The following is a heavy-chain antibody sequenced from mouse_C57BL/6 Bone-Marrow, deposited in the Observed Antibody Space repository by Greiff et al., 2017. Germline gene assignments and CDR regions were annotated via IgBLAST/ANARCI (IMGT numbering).Heavy chain of an antibody. D-gene: IGHD5-2*01. Sequence: VQLQQSGAELARPGASVKLSCKASGYTFTSYGISWVKQRSGQGLEWIGEIYPRSGNTYYNEKFKGKATLTADKSSSTAYMELRSLTSEDAAVYFCAREYVGCDVGGFDYWGQGTTLTVSS. CDR1: GYTFTSYG. CDR2: IYPRSGNT. V-gene: IGHV1-81*01. J-gene: IGHJ2*01. CDR3: AREYVGCDVGGFDY.